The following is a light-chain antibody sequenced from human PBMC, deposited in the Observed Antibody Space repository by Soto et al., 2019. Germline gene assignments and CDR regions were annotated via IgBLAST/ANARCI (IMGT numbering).Light chain of an antibody. V-gene: IGKV3-20*01. CDR2: AAS. CDR1: QSVSISY. Sequence: EIVFTQSPGTLSLSPGDRATLSCRASQSVSISYLGWYQQKPGQAPRLLIYAASGRATGIPDRFSGSGSGTDFNLTISRLEPEDIATYYCQHYDSLRLTFGGGTKVDIK. J-gene: IGKJ4*01. CDR3: QHYDSLRLT.